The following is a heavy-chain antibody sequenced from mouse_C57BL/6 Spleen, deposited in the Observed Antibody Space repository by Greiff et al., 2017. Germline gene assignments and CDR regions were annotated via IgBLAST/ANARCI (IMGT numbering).Heavy chain of an antibody. Sequence: EVNVVESGGGLVKPGGSLKLSCAASGFTFSGYAMSWVRQTPEKRLEWVATISDGGSYTYYPDKVKGRFTISRDNAKNNLYLQMSHLKSEDTAMYYCARDNYGSLGYFDYWGQGTTLTVSS. CDR1: GFTFSGYA. D-gene: IGHD1-1*01. J-gene: IGHJ2*01. CDR2: ISDGGSYT. CDR3: ARDNYGSLGYFDY. V-gene: IGHV5-4*01.